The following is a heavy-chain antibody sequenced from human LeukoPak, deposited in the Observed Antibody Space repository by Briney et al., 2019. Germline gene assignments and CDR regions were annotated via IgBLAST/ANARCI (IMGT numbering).Heavy chain of an antibody. D-gene: IGHD2-2*03. Sequence: SGGSLRLSCVASGFTFSNYAMSWVRQAPGKGLEWIAALNGGRTFFQGSVRGRFTISRDNSKNTLYLQLNSLRGDDTAVYYCVKEVTGYGYFDYWGRGTLVTVSS. CDR2: LNGGRT. J-gene: IGHJ4*02. V-gene: IGHV3-23*01. CDR3: VKEVTGYGYFDY. CDR1: GFTFSNYA.